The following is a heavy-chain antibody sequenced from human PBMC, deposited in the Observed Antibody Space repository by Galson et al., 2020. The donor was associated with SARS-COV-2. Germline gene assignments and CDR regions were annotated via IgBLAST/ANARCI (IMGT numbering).Heavy chain of an antibody. CDR2: IDWDDDK. D-gene: IGHD1-26*01. Sequence: ESGPTLVKPTQTLTLTCTFSGFSLSTSGLCVSWIRQPPGKALEWLARIDWDDDKYYSTSLKTRLTISKDTSKNQVVLTMTNMDPVDTATYYCARAYLTGSYTIYGMDVWGQGATVTFSS. CDR3: ARAYLTGSYTIYGMDV. V-gene: IGHV2-70*11. CDR1: GFSLSTSGLC. J-gene: IGHJ6*02.